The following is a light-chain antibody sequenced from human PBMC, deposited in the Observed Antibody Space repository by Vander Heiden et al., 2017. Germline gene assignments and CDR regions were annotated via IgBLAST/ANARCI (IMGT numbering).Light chain of an antibody. Sequence: QSALTQPPSASGSPGQSVTISCTGTSSDVGGYNYVSWYQQHPGKDPKLNDYEGSKRPSGVPDRFSGSKAGNTASLTVSGLQAEDEADYYCSSYAGSNSYVFGTGTKVTVL. CDR1: SSDVGGYNY. CDR3: SSYAGSNSYV. J-gene: IGLJ1*01. V-gene: IGLV2-8*01. CDR2: EGS.